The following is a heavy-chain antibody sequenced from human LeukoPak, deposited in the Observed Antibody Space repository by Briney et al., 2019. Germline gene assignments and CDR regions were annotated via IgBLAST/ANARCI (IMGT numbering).Heavy chain of an antibody. Sequence: GGSLRLSCAASGFTFSSYAMHWVRQAPGKGLEWVAVISYDGSNKYYADSVKGRFTISRDNSKNTLYLQMNSLRAEDTAVYYCARDTTYYYGSGSYYYYWGQGTLVTVSS. CDR2: ISYDGSNK. V-gene: IGHV3-30*04. CDR1: GFTFSSYA. CDR3: ARDTTYYYGSGSYYYY. J-gene: IGHJ4*02. D-gene: IGHD3-10*01.